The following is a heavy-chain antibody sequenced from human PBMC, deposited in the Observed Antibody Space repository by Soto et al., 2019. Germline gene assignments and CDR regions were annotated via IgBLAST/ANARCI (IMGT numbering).Heavy chain of an antibody. Sequence: QLQLQESGPGLVKPSETLSLTCTVSGGSISSSSYYWGWIRQPPGKGLEWIGSIYYSGSTYYNPSLKSRVTISVDTSKNQFSLKLSSVTAADTAVYYCARREDTAMVTAGFDYWGQGTLVTVSS. V-gene: IGHV4-39*01. CDR1: GGSISSSSYY. J-gene: IGHJ4*02. CDR2: IYYSGST. D-gene: IGHD5-18*01. CDR3: ARREDTAMVTAGFDY.